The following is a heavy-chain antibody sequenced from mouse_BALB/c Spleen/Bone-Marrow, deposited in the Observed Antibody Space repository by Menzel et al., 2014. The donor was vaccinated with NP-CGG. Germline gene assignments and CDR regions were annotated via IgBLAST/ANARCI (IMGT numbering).Heavy chain of an antibody. V-gene: IGHV1-39*01. CDR2: IDPSYGGT. CDR3: ARGHDGYRTWFAY. J-gene: IGHJ3*01. CDR1: GYSFTGYN. Sequence: EVQLQQSGPELEKPGASVKISCKASGYSFTGYNMNWVKQSNGKSLEWIGNIDPSYGGTTYNQKFKGKATLTVDKSSSTAYMQLKSLTSADSAVYYCARGHDGYRTWFAYWGQGTLVTVSA. D-gene: IGHD2-3*01.